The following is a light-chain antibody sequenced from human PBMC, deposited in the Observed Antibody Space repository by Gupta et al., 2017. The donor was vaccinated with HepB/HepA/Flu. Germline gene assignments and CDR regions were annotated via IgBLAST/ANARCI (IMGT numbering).Light chain of an antibody. J-gene: IGKJ2*01. CDR2: GAS. Sequence: NVLTQSPGTLSLSPGERVTLSCRATQSLNNDYLAWYQQKPGQAPRLLIYGASLRATGISDRCSGSGYGTDFTLTISRRESEDFAMYYCQQYGGSPLYTFGQGTKLEIK. CDR1: QSLNNDY. V-gene: IGKV3-20*01. CDR3: QQYGGSPLYT.